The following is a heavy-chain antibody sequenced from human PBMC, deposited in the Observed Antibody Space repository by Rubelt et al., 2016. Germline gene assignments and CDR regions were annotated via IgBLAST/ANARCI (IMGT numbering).Heavy chain of an antibody. CDR2: ISSSSSSI. Sequence: GSLRLSCAASGFTFSSYSMNWVRQAPGKGLEWVSSISSSSSSIYYADSVKGRFTISRDNFKNTLFLQMNSLIAETTAVDYCAQPPSSTSTKWGQGTQVTGAS. J-gene: IGHJ4*02. V-gene: IGHV3-21*01. CDR3: AQPPSSTSTK. CDR1: GFTFSSYS. D-gene: IGHD2-2*01.